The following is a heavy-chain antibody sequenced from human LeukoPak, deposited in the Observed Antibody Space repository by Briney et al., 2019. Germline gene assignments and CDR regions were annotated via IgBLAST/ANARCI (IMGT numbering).Heavy chain of an antibody. CDR2: ISSSGSSI. J-gene: IGHJ4*02. Sequence: GGSLRLSCAASGFIFSNHDMNWVRQAPGKGLEWISYISSSGSSIYYADSVKGRFTISRDNAKRSLYLQMNSLRAEDTAVYYCVKDSEATFDYWGQGTLVTVSS. V-gene: IGHV3-48*03. CDR3: VKDSEATFDY. CDR1: GFIFSNHD.